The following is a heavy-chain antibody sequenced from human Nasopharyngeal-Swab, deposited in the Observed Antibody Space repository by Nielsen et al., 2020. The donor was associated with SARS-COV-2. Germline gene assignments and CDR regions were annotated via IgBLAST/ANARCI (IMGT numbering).Heavy chain of an antibody. J-gene: IGHJ5*02. D-gene: IGHD4-23*01. CDR3: ATLTVGGNNWFDP. CDR2: IDPSDSYT. V-gene: IGHV5-10-1*01. Sequence: VSLWRSQGLEWMGRIDPSDSYTNYSPSFQGHVTISADKSISTAYLQWSSLKASDTAMYYCATLTVGGNNWFDPWGQGTLVTVSS.